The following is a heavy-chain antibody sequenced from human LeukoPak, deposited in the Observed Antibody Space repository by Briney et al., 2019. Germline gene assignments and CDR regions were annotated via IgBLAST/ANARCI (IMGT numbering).Heavy chain of an antibody. D-gene: IGHD1-26*01. J-gene: IGHJ4*02. Sequence: ASVKVSCKAFGYTFSSYTMHWVRQAPGQGLEWMGIVNPSGGNTNYAQKFQGRVTMTRDMSTTTFYMELSSLRSEDTAVYYCSRERRSGSYYFDYWGQGTLVTVSS. CDR2: VNPSGGNT. V-gene: IGHV1-46*01. CDR3: SRERRSGSYYFDY. CDR1: GYTFSSYT.